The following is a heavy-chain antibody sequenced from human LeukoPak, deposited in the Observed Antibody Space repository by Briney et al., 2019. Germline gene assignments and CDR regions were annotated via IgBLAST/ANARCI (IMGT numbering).Heavy chain of an antibody. V-gene: IGHV6-1*01. CDR3: ARTCSYSSSWYEPYYFDY. D-gene: IGHD6-13*01. J-gene: IGHJ4*02. CDR2: TYYRSKWYN. Sequence: SQTLSLTCAISGDSVSSNSAAWNWIRQSPSRGLEWLGRTYYRSKWYNDYAVSVKSRITINPDTSKNQFSLQPNSVTPEDTAVYYCARTCSYSSSWYEPYYFDYWGQGTLVTVSS. CDR1: GDSVSSNSAA.